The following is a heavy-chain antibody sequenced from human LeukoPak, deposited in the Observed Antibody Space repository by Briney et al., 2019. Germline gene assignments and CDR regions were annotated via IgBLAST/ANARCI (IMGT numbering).Heavy chain of an antibody. CDR2: IYNSGST. CDR1: ADSISDYY. D-gene: IGHD4-23*01. V-gene: IGHV4-59*01. Sequence: PSETLSLTCSVSADSISDYYWSCIRQPPGKGLEWIGYIYNSGSTNYNPSLSSRVTISVDSSKKQFSLKVSSVTAADTAVYYYARDLGGNKRAFDYWGQGTLVTVSS. CDR3: ARDLGGNKRAFDY. J-gene: IGHJ4*02.